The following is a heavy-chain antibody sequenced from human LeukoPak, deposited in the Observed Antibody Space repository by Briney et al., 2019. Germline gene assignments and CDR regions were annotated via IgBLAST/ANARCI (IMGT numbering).Heavy chain of an antibody. D-gene: IGHD2-2*01. CDR2: IYYSGST. J-gene: IGHJ6*02. CDR1: GGSISSYY. CDR3: ASTVPAASPYYYYGMDV. Sequence: SETLSLTCTVSGGSISSYYWSWIRQPPGKGLVWIGYIYYSGSTNYNPSLKSRVTISVDTSKNQFSLKLSSVTAADTAVYYCASTVPAASPYYYYGMDVWGQGTTVTVSS. V-gene: IGHV4-59*01.